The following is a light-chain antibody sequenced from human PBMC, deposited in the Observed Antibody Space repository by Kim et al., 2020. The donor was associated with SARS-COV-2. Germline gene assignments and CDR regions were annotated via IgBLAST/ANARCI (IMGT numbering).Light chain of an antibody. CDR2: VAS. V-gene: IGKV1-5*01. CDR1: QSIRNW. Sequence: DIQMTQSPSTLSASVGDRVTITCRASQSIRNWLAWYQQKPGKAPKLLIYVASILESGVPSRFSGSGSGTEFTLTINSLQPDDFATYYCQQYSTYSTFGQGTKVEIK. CDR3: QQYSTYST. J-gene: IGKJ1*01.